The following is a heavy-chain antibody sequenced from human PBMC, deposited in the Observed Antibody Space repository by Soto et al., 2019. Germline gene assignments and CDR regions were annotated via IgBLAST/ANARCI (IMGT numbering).Heavy chain of an antibody. CDR1: GGTFSSYA. D-gene: IGHD3-16*01. CDR2: IIPIFGTA. CDR3: ARDSRLIMITLGGDNDLDWFAP. V-gene: IGHV1-69*06. J-gene: IGHJ5*02. Sequence: AVKVSCKASGGTFSSYAISWVRQAPGQGLEWMGGIIPIFGTANYAQKFQGRVTITADKSTSTAYMELSSLRSEDTAVYYCARDSRLIMITLGGDNDLDWFAPWGQGTLVTVSS.